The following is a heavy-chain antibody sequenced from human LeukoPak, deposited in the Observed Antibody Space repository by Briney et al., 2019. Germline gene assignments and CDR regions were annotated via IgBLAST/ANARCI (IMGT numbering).Heavy chain of an antibody. V-gene: IGHV1-2*02. D-gene: IGHD2-2*01. CDR2: INPNSGGT. J-gene: IGHJ6*02. Sequence: GASVKVSCKASGYTFTGYYMHWVRQAPGQGLEWMGWINPNSGGTNYAQKFQGRVTMTRDTSISTAYMELSRLRSDDTAVYCCARRQVRTTSYYGMDVWGQGTTVTVSS. CDR3: ARRQVRTTSYYGMDV. CDR1: GYTFTGYY.